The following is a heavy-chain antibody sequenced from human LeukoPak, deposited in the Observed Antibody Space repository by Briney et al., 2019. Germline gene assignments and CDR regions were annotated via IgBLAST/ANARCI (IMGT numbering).Heavy chain of an antibody. J-gene: IGHJ4*02. CDR2: IYPGDSDT. CDR3: ARHVAYDSSGYADY. D-gene: IGHD3-22*01. CDR1: GYRFSDYW. V-gene: IGHV5-51*01. Sequence: GESLKISCTYSGYRFSDYWIGWVRQMPGKGLEWMGIIYPGDSDTRYSPSFQGQVTISADKSISTAYLQWSSLKASDTAMYYCARHVAYDSSGYADYWGQGTLVTVPS.